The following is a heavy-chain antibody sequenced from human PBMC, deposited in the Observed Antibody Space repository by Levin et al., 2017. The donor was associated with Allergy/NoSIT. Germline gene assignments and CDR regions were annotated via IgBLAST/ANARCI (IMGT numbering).Heavy chain of an antibody. Sequence: GESLKISCQGSGYSFSNYWIGWVRQMPGKGLEWMGLIFPGDSDTTDSPSFEGQVTISVDKSTNTSYLRWSSLKTSDTAIYFCATCSETLTTFFFPGAFDIWGQGTMVTVSS. D-gene: IGHD2/OR15-2a*01. V-gene: IGHV5-51*01. CDR1: GYSFSNYW. CDR3: ATCSETLTTFFFPGAFDI. CDR2: IFPGDSDT. J-gene: IGHJ3*02.